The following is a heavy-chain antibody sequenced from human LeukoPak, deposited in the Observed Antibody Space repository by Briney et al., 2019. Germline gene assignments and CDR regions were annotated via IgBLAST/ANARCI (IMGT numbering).Heavy chain of an antibody. Sequence: ASVKVSCKASGYTFTGYYMHWVRQAPGQGLEWMGWINPNSGGTNYAQKFQGRVTMTRDTSISTAYMELSSLRSEDTAVYYCARGAVTTTIYYYYMDVWGKGTTVTISS. J-gene: IGHJ6*03. CDR1: GYTFTGYY. D-gene: IGHD4-17*01. CDR2: INPNSGGT. V-gene: IGHV1-2*02. CDR3: ARGAVTTTIYYYYMDV.